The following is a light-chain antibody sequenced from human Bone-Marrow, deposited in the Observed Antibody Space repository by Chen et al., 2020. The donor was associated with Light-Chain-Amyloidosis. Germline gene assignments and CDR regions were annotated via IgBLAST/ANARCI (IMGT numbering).Light chain of an antibody. V-gene: IGLV3-25*03. Sequence: SYELTQPPSVSLSPGQTARITCSGDDLPTKYAYWYQQKPGQAPVLVIHRDTERPSGISERFAGSSSGTTATLTISGVQAEDEADYHCQSADSSVTYEVIFGGGTKLTVL. CDR2: RDT. CDR1: DLPTKY. CDR3: QSADSSVTYEVI. J-gene: IGLJ2*01.